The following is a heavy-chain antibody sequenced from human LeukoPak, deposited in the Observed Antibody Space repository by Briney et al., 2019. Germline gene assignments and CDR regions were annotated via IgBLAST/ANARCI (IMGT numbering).Heavy chain of an antibody. CDR1: GFTFSDYY. CDR3: EVGMRLRRNFDY. Sequence: GGSLRLSCAASGFTFSDYYMSWIRQAPGKGLEWVSYISHSTTYTSYADSVKGRFSISRDNAKNSLYLQMYSLRVEDTAVYYCEVGMRLRRNFDYWGQGTLVTVSS. J-gene: IGHJ4*02. CDR2: ISHSTTYT. V-gene: IGHV3-11*03. D-gene: IGHD6-25*01.